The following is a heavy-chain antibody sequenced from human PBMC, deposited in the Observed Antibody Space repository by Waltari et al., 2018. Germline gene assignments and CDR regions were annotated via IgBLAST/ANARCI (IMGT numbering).Heavy chain of an antibody. CDR3: ARHKGSSSSVPFDY. V-gene: IGHV4-38-2*01. Sequence: QVQLQESGPGLVKPSETLSLTCAVSGYSISSGYYWGWIRQPPGKGLEWLGGIYHSGSTYYSPSLKRRVTIAVDTSKNQFSLKLSSVTAADTAVYYCARHKGSSSSVPFDYWGQGTLVTVSS. D-gene: IGHD6-6*01. CDR2: IYHSGST. CDR1: GYSISSGYY. J-gene: IGHJ4*02.